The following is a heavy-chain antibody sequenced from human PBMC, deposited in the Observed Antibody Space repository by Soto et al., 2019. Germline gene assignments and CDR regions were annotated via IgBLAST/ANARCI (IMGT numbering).Heavy chain of an antibody. Sequence: QVHLVQSGPEVMKPGASVKVSCKASGYSFSHYFMHWVRQVPGQGLEWMGWINSSNGGTKYSHKFQGRLTMTTDTSTSTAYMELSRLTSDDTAIYYCAREAYSASFGYVTNPNWFDPWGQGTLVSVSS. D-gene: IGHD2-2*03. CDR1: GYSFSHYF. CDR3: AREAYSASFGYVTNPNWFDP. J-gene: IGHJ5*02. CDR2: INSSNGGT. V-gene: IGHV1-2*02.